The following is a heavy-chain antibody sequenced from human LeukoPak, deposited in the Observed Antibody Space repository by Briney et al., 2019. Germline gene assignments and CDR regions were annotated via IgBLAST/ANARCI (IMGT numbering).Heavy chain of an antibody. V-gene: IGHV3-21*06. D-gene: IGHD5-18*01. Sequence: GGSLRLSCAASGFTFTTYSMNWVRQAPGKGLEWVSSISSSSNYIYYADSVKSRFTISRDNAQSSLYLQMNSLRAEDTAVYYCARCGLGGIQLWLLPFDYWGQGTLVTVSS. J-gene: IGHJ4*02. CDR1: GFTFTTYS. CDR2: ISSSSNYI. CDR3: ARCGLGGIQLWLLPFDY.